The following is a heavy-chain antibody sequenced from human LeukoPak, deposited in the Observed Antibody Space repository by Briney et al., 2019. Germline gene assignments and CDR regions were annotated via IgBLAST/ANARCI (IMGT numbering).Heavy chain of an antibody. J-gene: IGHJ4*02. CDR1: GFTFDDYG. CDR2: INWNGGST. D-gene: IGHD3-3*01. V-gene: IGHV3-20*04. CDR3: ARKWASEITIFGVVIDY. Sequence: PGGSLRLSCAASGFTFDDYGMSRVRQAPGKGLEWVSGINWNGGSTGYADSVKGRFTISRDNAKNSLYLQMNSLRAEDTALYYCARKWASEITIFGVVIDYWGQGTLVTVSS.